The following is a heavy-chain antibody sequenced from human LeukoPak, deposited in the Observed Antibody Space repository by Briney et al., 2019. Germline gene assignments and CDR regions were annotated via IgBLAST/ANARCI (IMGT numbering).Heavy chain of an antibody. Sequence: ASVKVSCKVSGYTLTELSMHWVRQAPGKGLEWMGGFDPEDGETIYAQKFQGRVTMTEDTSTDTAYMELSSLRSEDTAVYYCVTVDYYDSSNYYYGGYWGQGTLVTVSS. D-gene: IGHD3-22*01. CDR3: VTVDYYDSSNYYYGGY. CDR1: GYTLTELS. CDR2: FDPEDGET. V-gene: IGHV1-24*01. J-gene: IGHJ4*02.